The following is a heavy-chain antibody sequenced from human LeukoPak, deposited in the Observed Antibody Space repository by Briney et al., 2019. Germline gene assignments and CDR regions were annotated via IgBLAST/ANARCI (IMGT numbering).Heavy chain of an antibody. CDR1: GFTFDNYA. CDR3: AKDSLYYYGSGSYRD. D-gene: IGHD3-10*01. CDR2: ISWISGSI. V-gene: IGHV3-9*01. Sequence: AGRSLRLSCAASGFTFDNYAMRSVRHAPGKGLGWVSCISWISGSIGYADSVRGRLTISRDNAKNSLYLQMNSLRAEDTALYYCAKDSLYYYGSGSYRDWGQGTLVTVSS. J-gene: IGHJ4*02.